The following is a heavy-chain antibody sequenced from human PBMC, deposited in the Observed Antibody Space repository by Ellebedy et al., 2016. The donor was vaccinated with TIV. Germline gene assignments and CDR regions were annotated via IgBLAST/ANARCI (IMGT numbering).Heavy chain of an antibody. V-gene: IGHV5-51*01. J-gene: IGHJ4*02. CDR2: IYPGDSDT. CDR1: GYSFTSYW. Sequence: PGGSLRLSCKGSGYSFTSYWIGWVRQMPGKGLEWMGIIYPGDSDTRYSPSFQGQVTISRDNSKNTLYLQMNSLRAEDTAVYYCAKGSGWFGELLYDYWGQGTLVTVSS. D-gene: IGHD3-10*01. CDR3: AKGSGWFGELLYDY.